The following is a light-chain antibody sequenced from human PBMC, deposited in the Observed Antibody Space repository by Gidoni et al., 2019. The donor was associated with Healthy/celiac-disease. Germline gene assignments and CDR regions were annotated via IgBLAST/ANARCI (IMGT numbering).Light chain of an antibody. V-gene: IGKV3-11*01. CDR2: DAS. Sequence: EIVLTQSPATLSSSPGERATLSCRARQSVSSYLAWYQQKPGQAPRLLIYDASNRATGIPARFSGSGSGTDFTLTISSLEPEDFAVYYCQQRSNWPYTFGQGTKLEIK. J-gene: IGKJ2*01. CDR1: QSVSSY. CDR3: QQRSNWPYT.